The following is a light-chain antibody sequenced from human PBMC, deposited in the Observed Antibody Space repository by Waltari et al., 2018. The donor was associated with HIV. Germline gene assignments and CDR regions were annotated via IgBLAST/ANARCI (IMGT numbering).Light chain of an antibody. V-gene: IGLV1-44*01. J-gene: IGLJ2*01. Sequence: QSVLTQPPSASGAPGQTVTIFCSGTTSTAGIVTVHWFQQFPGTAPKLLIFHTNQRPSGVPDRFSGSKSGTSASLAISGLQSEDEADYYCAAWDDRLNGVVFGGGTKLTVL. CDR2: HTN. CDR1: TSTAGIVT. CDR3: AAWDDRLNGVV.